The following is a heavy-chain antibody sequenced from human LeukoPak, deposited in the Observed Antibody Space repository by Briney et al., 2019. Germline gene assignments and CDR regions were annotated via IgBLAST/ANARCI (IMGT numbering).Heavy chain of an antibody. Sequence: GGSLRLSCAASGFTFSSYEMNWVRQAPGKGLEWVSYISSSGSTIYYADSVKGRFTISRDNAKNSLYLQMNSLTAEDTALYYCARDRDIVVEKGVDYWGQGTLVTVSS. CDR3: ARDRDIVVEKGVDY. D-gene: IGHD2-2*01. CDR2: ISSSGSTI. CDR1: GFTFSSYE. J-gene: IGHJ4*02. V-gene: IGHV3-48*03.